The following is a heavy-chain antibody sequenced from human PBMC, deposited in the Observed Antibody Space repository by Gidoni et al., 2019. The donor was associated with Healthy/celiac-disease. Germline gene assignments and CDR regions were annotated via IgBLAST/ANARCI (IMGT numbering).Heavy chain of an antibody. CDR3: ARERGARIAVAGRYDY. J-gene: IGHJ4*02. CDR1: GYTFTSYG. Sequence: QVQLVQSGAEVKKPGASVKVSCKASGYTFTSYGFSWVRQAPGQGLEWMGWTSADNGNTNYAQKLQGRVTMTTDTSTSTAYMELRSLRSDDTAVYYCARERGARIAVAGRYDYWGQGTLVTVSS. D-gene: IGHD6-19*01. V-gene: IGHV1-18*04. CDR2: TSADNGNT.